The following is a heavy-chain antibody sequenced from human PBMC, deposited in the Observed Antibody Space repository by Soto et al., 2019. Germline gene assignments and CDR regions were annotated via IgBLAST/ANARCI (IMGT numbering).Heavy chain of an antibody. V-gene: IGHV1-46*01. CDR3: AREPKEGFYFDY. Sequence: ASVKVSCKASGYTFIDYYIQWVRQAPGQGLEWLGIIRPSGGGTEYAQSFQGRVTMARDTSTGTVYMELTSLTSEDSAVYFCAREPKEGFYFDYWGQGTPVTVSS. CDR2: IRPSGGGT. CDR1: GYTFIDYY. J-gene: IGHJ4*02.